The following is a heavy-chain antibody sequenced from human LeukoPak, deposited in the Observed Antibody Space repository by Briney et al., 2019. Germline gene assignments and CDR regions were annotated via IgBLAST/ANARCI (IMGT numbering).Heavy chain of an antibody. Sequence: AGSLRLTCAASGFTVITNDMTWVRQAPGKGLEWVSVLYSDGNTKYADSVQGRFTISRDNSKNTLYLEMNSLSPDDTAVYYCARGVEPLAANTLAYWGQGTLVTVSS. J-gene: IGHJ4*02. CDR2: LYSDGNT. D-gene: IGHD1-14*01. CDR1: GFTVITND. V-gene: IGHV3-53*01. CDR3: ARGVEPLAANTLAY.